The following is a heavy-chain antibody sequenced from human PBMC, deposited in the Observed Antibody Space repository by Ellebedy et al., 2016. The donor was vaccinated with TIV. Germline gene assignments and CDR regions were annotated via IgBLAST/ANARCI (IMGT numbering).Heavy chain of an antibody. CDR1: GFTFSSYW. V-gene: IGHV3-64D*09. J-gene: IGHJ4*02. CDR2: ISHHGRFQ. Sequence: PGGSLRLSCAASGFTFSSYWMHWVRQAPGKGLEYVSSISHHGRFQYYLDSVKGRFTISRDNSRDTMYLQMNSLRPEDTAAYYCVPLGDWESPPVDHWGRGTLLTVSS. CDR3: VPLGDWESPPVDH. D-gene: IGHD3-10*01.